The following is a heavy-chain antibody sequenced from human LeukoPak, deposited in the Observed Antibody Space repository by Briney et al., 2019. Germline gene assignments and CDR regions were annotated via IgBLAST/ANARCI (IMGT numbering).Heavy chain of an antibody. CDR1: GYTFTSYG. J-gene: IGHJ4*02. CDR2: ISAYDGNT. CDR3: AREGANFWSGSTDY. D-gene: IGHD3-3*01. V-gene: IGHV1-18*01. Sequence: GASVKVSCKASGYTFTSYGISWVRQAPGKGLEWMGWISAYDGNTNYAQKLQGRVAMTTDTSTSTAYMELRSLRSDDTAVYYCAREGANFWSGSTDYWGQGTLVTVSS.